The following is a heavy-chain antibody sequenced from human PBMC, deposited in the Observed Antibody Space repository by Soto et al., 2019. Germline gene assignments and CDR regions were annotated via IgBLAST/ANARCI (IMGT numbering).Heavy chain of an antibody. D-gene: IGHD1-26*01. Sequence: SVKVSCKASGGTFSSYAISWVRQAPGQGLEWMGGIIPIFGTANYAQKFQGRVTITADKSTSTAYMELSSLRSEDTAVYYCARFAPVGATKVDAFDTWGQGTMVTVSS. V-gene: IGHV1-69*06. CDR2: IIPIFGTA. CDR3: ARFAPVGATKVDAFDT. CDR1: GGTFSSYA. J-gene: IGHJ3*02.